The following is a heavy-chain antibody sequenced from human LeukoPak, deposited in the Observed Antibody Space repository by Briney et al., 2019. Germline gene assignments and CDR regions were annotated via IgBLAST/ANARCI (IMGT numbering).Heavy chain of an antibody. Sequence: LAGGSLRLSCAASGFTFSSYAMSWVRQAPGKGLEWVSAISGSGGSTYYADSVKGRFTISRDNSKNTLYLQTNSLRAEDTAVYYCAKVRPMITMVRAYFDYWGQGTLVTVSS. CDR1: GFTFSSYA. V-gene: IGHV3-23*01. D-gene: IGHD3-10*01. CDR2: ISGSGGST. CDR3: AKVRPMITMVRAYFDY. J-gene: IGHJ4*02.